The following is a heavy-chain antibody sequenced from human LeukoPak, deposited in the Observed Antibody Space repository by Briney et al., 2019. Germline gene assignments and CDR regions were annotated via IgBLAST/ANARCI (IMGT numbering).Heavy chain of an antibody. V-gene: IGHV3-74*01. J-gene: IGHJ5*02. Sequence: GGSLRLSCAASGFTFSNYWMRWVRHAPGKGLVWVSRINSDGINTSYADSVKGRFTISRDNAKNTLHLQMNSLRAEDTAVCYCARDLGQYYDTSDNWFDPWGQGTLVTVSS. CDR1: GFTFSNYW. CDR2: INSDGINT. D-gene: IGHD3-22*01. CDR3: ARDLGQYYDTSDNWFDP.